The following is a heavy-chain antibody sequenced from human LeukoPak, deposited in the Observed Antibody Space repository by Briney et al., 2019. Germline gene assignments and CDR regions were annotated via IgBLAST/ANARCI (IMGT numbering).Heavy chain of an antibody. CDR1: GFTFSSYG. CDR3: AKDRIGYSYALFDP. V-gene: IGHV3-30*18. Sequence: PGGSLRLSCAASGFTFSSYGMHWVRQAPGKGLEWVAVISYDGSNKYYADSVKGRFTISRDNSKNTLYLQMNSLRAEDTAVYYCAKDRIGYSYALFDPWGQGTLVTVSS. J-gene: IGHJ5*02. CDR2: ISYDGSNK. D-gene: IGHD5-18*01.